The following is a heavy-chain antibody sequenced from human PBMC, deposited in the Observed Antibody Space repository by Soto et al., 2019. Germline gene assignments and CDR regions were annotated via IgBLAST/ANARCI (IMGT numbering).Heavy chain of an antibody. CDR3: ARHYGGYYYYYYMDV. Sequence: GGSLRLSCAASGFTVSSNYMSWVRQAPGKGLEWVSVIYSGGSTYYADSVKGRFTISRHNSKNTLYLQMNSLRAEDTAVYYCARHYGGYYYYYYMDVWGKGTTVTVSS. CDR1: GFTVSSNY. D-gene: IGHD2-21*01. J-gene: IGHJ6*03. CDR2: IYSGGST. V-gene: IGHV3-53*04.